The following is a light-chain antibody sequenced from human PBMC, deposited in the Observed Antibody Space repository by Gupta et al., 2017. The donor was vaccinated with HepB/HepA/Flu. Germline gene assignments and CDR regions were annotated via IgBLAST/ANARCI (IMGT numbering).Light chain of an antibody. CDR2: DVS. CDR3: SSYATTTTVV. V-gene: IGLV2-14*03. Sequence: HSALPHPASVAGSPGQSITISCTGTSSDVGGYNYVSWYQQPPGKVPKLMIYDVSNRPSGVSNRFSGSKSGNTASLTLSGLQAEDEADYYCSSYATTTTVVFGGGTKLTVL. J-gene: IGLJ2*01. CDR1: SSDVGGYNY.